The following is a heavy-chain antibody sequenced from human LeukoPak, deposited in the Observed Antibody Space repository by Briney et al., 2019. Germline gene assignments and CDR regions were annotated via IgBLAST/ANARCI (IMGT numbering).Heavy chain of an antibody. J-gene: IGHJ6*04. D-gene: IGHD3-10*01. CDR2: ISSSSSTI. V-gene: IGHV3-48*01. CDR1: GFTFSSYS. Sequence: GGSLRLTCAASGFTFSSYSMNWVRQAPGKGLEWVSYISSSSSTIYYADSVKGRFTISRDNAKNSLYLQMNSLRAEDTAVYYCARVTLYGSGSYSRWDVWGKGTTVTVSS. CDR3: ARVTLYGSGSYSRWDV.